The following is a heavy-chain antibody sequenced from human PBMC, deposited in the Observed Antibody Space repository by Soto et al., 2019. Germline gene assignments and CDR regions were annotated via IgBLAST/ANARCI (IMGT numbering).Heavy chain of an antibody. V-gene: IGHV1-18*01. Sequence: ASVKVSCNASGYTFTSYGISWVLQAPGQGLEWMGWISAYNGNTNYAQKLQGRVTMTTDTSTSTAYMELRSLRSDDTAVYYCARGELSGYPLRGDAFDIWGQGTMVTVSS. J-gene: IGHJ3*02. CDR1: GYTFTSYG. CDR2: ISAYNGNT. D-gene: IGHD3-22*01. CDR3: ARGELSGYPLRGDAFDI.